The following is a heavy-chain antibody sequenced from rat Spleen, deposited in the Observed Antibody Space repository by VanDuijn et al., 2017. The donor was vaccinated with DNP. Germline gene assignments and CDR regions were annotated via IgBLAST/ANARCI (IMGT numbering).Heavy chain of an antibody. CDR3: ARRRNNVFDF. CDR1: GFTFSDYY. V-gene: IGHV5-22*01. D-gene: IGHD1-5*01. Sequence: EVRLVESGGGLFQPGRSLKLSCAASGFTFSDYYMAWVRQAPTKGLEWVAYISYDGGTTYYGESVKGRFTISRDNAKSTLYLQMNSLRSEDMATYYCARRRNNVFDFWGQGVMVTVSS. J-gene: IGHJ2*01. CDR2: ISYDGGTT.